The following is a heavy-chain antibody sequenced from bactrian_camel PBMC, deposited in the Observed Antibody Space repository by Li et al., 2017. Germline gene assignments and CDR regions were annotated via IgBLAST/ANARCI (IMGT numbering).Heavy chain of an antibody. V-gene: IGHV3S25*01. Sequence: QLVESGGGSVQTGGSLRLACAASGYTYSRNCMGWFRQAPGKEREGVAAIYSGGGSTYYTDSVKGRFTISQDNAKNTVYLQMNSLKPEDTAMYYCAAAGAQSYSHRALRASLGDFAYWGQGTQVTVS. CDR3: AAAGAQSYSHRALRASLGDFAY. CDR2: IYSGGGST. CDR1: GYTYSRNC. D-gene: IGHD4*01. J-gene: IGHJ6*01.